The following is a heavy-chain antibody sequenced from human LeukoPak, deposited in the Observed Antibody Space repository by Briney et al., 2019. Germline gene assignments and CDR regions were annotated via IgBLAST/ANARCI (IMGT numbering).Heavy chain of an antibody. Sequence: SETLSLTCAVYGGSFSGYYWSWIRQPPGKGLEWIGEINHSGSTNYNPSLKSRVTISLDTSKNQFSLQLTSVTAADTAVYYCAKTSFGSGGYYSRAYNWFDPWGQGTLVTVSP. J-gene: IGHJ5*02. CDR2: INHSGST. CDR1: GGSFSGYY. D-gene: IGHD3-10*01. CDR3: AKTSFGSGGYYSRAYNWFDP. V-gene: IGHV4-34*01.